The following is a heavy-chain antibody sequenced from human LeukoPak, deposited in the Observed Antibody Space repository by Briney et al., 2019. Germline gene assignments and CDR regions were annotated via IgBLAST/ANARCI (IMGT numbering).Heavy chain of an antibody. D-gene: IGHD5-24*01. J-gene: IGHJ4*02. Sequence: PGRSLRLSCAASGFTFSSYAMHWVRQAPGKGLEWVAVISYDGSNKYYADSVKGRFTISRDNSKNTLYLQMNSLRAEDTAVYYCARDEFERWLQFVDYWGQGTLVTVSS. CDR2: ISYDGSNK. CDR1: GFTFSSYA. CDR3: ARDEFERWLQFVDY. V-gene: IGHV3-30-3*01.